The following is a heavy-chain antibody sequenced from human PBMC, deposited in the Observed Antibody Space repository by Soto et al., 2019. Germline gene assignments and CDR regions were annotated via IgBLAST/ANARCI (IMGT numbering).Heavy chain of an antibody. V-gene: IGHV4-34*01. Sequence: LSLTCAVYGGSFSGYYWSWIRQPPGKGLEWIGEINHSGSTNYNPSLKSRVTISVDTSKNQFSLKLSSVTAADTAVYYCARGRGVVRKSYYYYGMDVWGQGTTVTVSS. CDR3: ARGRGVVRKSYYYYGMDV. CDR1: GGSFSGYY. J-gene: IGHJ6*02. CDR2: INHSGST. D-gene: IGHD3-3*01.